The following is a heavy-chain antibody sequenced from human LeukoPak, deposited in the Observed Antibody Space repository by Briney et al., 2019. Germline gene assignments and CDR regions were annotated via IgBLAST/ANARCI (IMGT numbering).Heavy chain of an antibody. CDR2: INAGNGNT. D-gene: IGHD1-26*01. Sequence: ASVKVSCKTSGYTFTSYVMHWVRQAPGQRLEWMGWINAGNGNTKYSQKFQGRVTITRDTSASTAYMELSSLRSEDTAVYYCAIPDPIVGSSKVFDYWGQGTLVTVSS. CDR3: AIPDPIVGSSKVFDY. J-gene: IGHJ4*02. CDR1: GYTFTSYV. V-gene: IGHV1-3*01.